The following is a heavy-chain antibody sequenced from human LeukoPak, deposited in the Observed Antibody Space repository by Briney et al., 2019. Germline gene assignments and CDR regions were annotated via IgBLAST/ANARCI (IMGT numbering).Heavy chain of an antibody. CDR3: ATSVVPATPFDY. CDR2: SRNKANSYTT. J-gene: IGHJ4*02. Sequence: GGSLRLSCAASGFTFSDHYMDWVRQAPGKGLKWVGRSRNKANSYTTEYAASVEGRFTISRDDSKNSMFLHMNNLKTEDTAMYYCATSVVPATPFDYWGQGTLVTVSS. CDR1: GFTFSDHY. V-gene: IGHV3-72*01. D-gene: IGHD2-21*02.